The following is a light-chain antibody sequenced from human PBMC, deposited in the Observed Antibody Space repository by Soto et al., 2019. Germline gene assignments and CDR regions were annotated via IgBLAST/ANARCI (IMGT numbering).Light chain of an antibody. V-gene: IGKV1-39*01. CDR3: QQSYSTPT. Sequence: DIQMTQSPSSLSASVGDRVTITCRASQSISSYLNWYQQKPGKAPKLLIYAASSLQSGVPSRFSASGSGTDFTLTISSLQPEDFATYYCQQSYSTPTFGKGTKVDIK. CDR1: QSISSY. CDR2: AAS. J-gene: IGKJ1*01.